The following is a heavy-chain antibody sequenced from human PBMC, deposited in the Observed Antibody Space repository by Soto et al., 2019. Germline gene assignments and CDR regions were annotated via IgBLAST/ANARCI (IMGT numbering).Heavy chain of an antibody. CDR3: ARGHDYGDYFPPLRWYFDL. CDR1: GFTFSSYS. V-gene: IGHV3-48*01. J-gene: IGHJ2*01. D-gene: IGHD4-17*01. CDR2: ISSSSSTI. Sequence: HPGGSLRLSCAASGFTFSSYSMNWVRQAPGKGLEWVSYISSSSSTIYYADSVKGRFTISRDNAKNSLYLQMNSLRAEDTAVYYCARGHDYGDYFPPLRWYFDLWGRGTLVTVSS.